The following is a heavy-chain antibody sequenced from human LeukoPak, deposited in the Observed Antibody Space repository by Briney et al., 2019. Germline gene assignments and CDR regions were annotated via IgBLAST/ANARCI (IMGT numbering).Heavy chain of an antibody. CDR2: INHSGST. Sequence: PSETLSLTCAVYGGSSSGYYWSGIRQPPGKGRGGIGEINHSGSTNYNPSLKSGVTISEDSSKNQSHLMLRSVPAADTAVYLCARVPYSYVINDRSRTGLGPYPTKYSYHLHVWGKGSTVTVSS. D-gene: IGHD5-18*01. J-gene: IGHJ6*03. V-gene: IGHV4-34*01. CDR1: GGSSSGYY. CDR3: ARVPYSYVINDRSRTGLGPYPTKYSYHLHV.